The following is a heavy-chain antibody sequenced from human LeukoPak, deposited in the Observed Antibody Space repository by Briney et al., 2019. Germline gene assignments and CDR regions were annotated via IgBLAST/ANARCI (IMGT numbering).Heavy chain of an antibody. V-gene: IGHV3-11*05. CDR3: ARGPPDLVGADY. CDR1: GFTFSDYY. Sequence: GGSLRLSCAASGFTFSDYYMSWIRQAPGKGLEWVSYISGSSTSRNYADSVKGRFTISRDNAKISLYLQMNSLRAEDTAVYYCARGPPDLVGADYWGQGTLVTVSS. CDR2: ISGSSTSR. J-gene: IGHJ4*02. D-gene: IGHD1-26*01.